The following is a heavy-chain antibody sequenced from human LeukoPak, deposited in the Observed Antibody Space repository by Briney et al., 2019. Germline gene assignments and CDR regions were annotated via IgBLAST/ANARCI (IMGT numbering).Heavy chain of an antibody. J-gene: IGHJ5*02. CDR1: GFTFRTFG. D-gene: IGHD2-15*01. CDR2: IWYDGINK. CDR3: AREAVVVVAATGWFDP. Sequence: GGSLRLSCAASGFTFRTFGMHWVRQAPGKGLEWVAIIWYDGINKYYADSVKGRFTISRDNSKNTLYLQMNSLRAEDTAVYYCAREAVVVVAATGWFDPWGQGTLVTVSS. V-gene: IGHV3-30*02.